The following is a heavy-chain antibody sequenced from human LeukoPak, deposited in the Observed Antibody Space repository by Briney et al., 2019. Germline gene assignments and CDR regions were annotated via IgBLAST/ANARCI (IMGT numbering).Heavy chain of an antibody. CDR1: GFIFSSYG. CDR3: AKDLSIAQTFDY. V-gene: IGHV3-30*02. D-gene: IGHD6-6*01. Sequence: GGSLRLSCAASGFIFSSYGMHWVRQAPDKGLEWVAFIRYDGSRKYYADSVKGRFTISRDNSKNTLYLQMNSLRAEDTAVYYCAKDLSIAQTFDYWGQGTLVTVSS. J-gene: IGHJ4*02. CDR2: IRYDGSRK.